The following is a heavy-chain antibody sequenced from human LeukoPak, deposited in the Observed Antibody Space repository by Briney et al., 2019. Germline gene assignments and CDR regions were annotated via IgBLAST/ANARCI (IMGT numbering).Heavy chain of an antibody. J-gene: IGHJ4*02. CDR1: GYTFTGYY. D-gene: IGHD3-22*01. V-gene: IGHV1-69*13. Sequence: SVKVSCKASGYTFTGYYMHWVRQAPGQGLEWMGGIIPIFGTANYAQKFQGRVTITADESTSTAYMELSSLRSEDTAVYYCARGQWYYYDSSGYYFDYWGQGTLVTVSS. CDR2: IIPIFGTA. CDR3: ARGQWYYYDSSGYYFDY.